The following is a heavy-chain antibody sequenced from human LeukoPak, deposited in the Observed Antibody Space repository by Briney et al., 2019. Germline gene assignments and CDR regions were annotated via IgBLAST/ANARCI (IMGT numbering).Heavy chain of an antibody. D-gene: IGHD3-9*01. CDR1: GYTFTSYD. CDR3: ARDHGIYDILTAPMEGHFDY. Sequence: ASVKVSCKASGYTFTSYDINWVRQATGQGLEWMGWMNPNSGNTGYAQKFQGRVTMTRNTSISTAYMELSSLRAEDTAVYYCARDHGIYDILTAPMEGHFDYWGQGTLVTVSS. V-gene: IGHV1-8*01. J-gene: IGHJ4*02. CDR2: MNPNSGNT.